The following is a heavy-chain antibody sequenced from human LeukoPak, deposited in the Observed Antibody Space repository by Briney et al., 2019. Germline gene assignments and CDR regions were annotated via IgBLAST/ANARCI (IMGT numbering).Heavy chain of an antibody. Sequence: GGSLRLSCAASGFTFSSYWMSWVRQAPGKGLEWAANIKQDGSEKYYVDSVKGRFTISRDNAKNSLYLQMNSLRAEDTAVYYCAREFLELLWFGELLNWFDPWGQGTLVTVSS. J-gene: IGHJ5*02. D-gene: IGHD3-10*01. CDR3: AREFLELLWFGELLNWFDP. CDR1: GFTFSSYW. CDR2: IKQDGSEK. V-gene: IGHV3-7*01.